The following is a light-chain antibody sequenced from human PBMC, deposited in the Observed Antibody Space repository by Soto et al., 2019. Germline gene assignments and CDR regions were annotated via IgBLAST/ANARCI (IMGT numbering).Light chain of an antibody. J-gene: IGKJ3*01. Sequence: DIQMTQSPSSLSASVGDRVTITCRASQGISYYLAWYQQKPGKVPKLLIYAASTLQSGVPSRFSGSGSGTDFTLTISSLQPEDVATYYCKKYNSAPPFTFGPGTKVDIK. CDR2: AAS. V-gene: IGKV1-27*01. CDR1: QGISYY. CDR3: KKYNSAPPFT.